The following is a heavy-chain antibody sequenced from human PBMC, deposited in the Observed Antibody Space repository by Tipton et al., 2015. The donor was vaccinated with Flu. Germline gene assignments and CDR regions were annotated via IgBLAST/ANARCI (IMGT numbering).Heavy chain of an antibody. CDR1: GYTFTSYD. CDR2: MNPNSGNT. J-gene: IGHJ6*02. D-gene: IGHD4-17*01. Sequence: QLVQSGAEVRKPGASVKVSCKASGYTFTSYDINWVRQATGQGLEWMGWMNPNSGNTGYAQKFQGRVTMTRNTSISTAYMELSSLRSEDTAVYYCARDSTVFYGMDVWGQGTTVTVSS. CDR3: ARDSTVFYGMDV. V-gene: IGHV1-8*01.